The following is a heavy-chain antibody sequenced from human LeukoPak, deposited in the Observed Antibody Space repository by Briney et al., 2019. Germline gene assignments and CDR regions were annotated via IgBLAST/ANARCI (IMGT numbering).Heavy chain of an antibody. V-gene: IGHV1-69*13. CDR1: GGTFSSYA. CDR2: IIPIFGTA. D-gene: IGHD4-17*01. CDR3: ARFDYGDYVSTDY. J-gene: IGHJ4*02. Sequence: SVKVSCKASGGTFSSYAISWVRQAPGQGLEWMGGIIPIFGTANYAQKFQGRVTITADESTSTAYMELSSLRSEDTAVYYCARFDYGDYVSTDYWGQGTLVTVSS.